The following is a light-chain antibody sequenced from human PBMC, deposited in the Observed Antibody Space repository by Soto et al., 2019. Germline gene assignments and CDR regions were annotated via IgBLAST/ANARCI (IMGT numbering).Light chain of an antibody. Sequence: EIVMTQSPASLSVSPGETATLSCKTSQSVNTLLAWYQQRPGQAPRLLIYRASTRPTGIPARFSGSGSGTEFTLTINSLQSEDFAVYYCQQRTNWPLTFGGGTKLEV. V-gene: IGKV3-15*01. CDR1: QSVNTL. CDR2: RAS. J-gene: IGKJ4*01. CDR3: QQRTNWPLT.